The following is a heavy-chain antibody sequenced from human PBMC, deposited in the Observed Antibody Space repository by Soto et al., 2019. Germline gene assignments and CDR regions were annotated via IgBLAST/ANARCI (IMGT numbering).Heavy chain of an antibody. Sequence: GESLKISCNVSGYIFTNYWIACVRQMPGEDLEWMGLIYPRDSDTRYNPSLQGKVIISVDKSISTAYLQWSSLKATDTAMYYCAREYYYNSGLESNYLDYWGQGTLVTVSS. CDR1: GYIFTNYW. V-gene: IGHV5-51*01. D-gene: IGHD3-10*01. CDR3: AREYYYNSGLESNYLDY. J-gene: IGHJ4*02. CDR2: IYPRDSDT.